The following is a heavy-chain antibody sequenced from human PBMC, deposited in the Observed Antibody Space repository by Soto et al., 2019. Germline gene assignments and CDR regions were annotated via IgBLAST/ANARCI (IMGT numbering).Heavy chain of an antibody. CDR1: GFTFSSYE. D-gene: IGHD3-22*01. CDR3: ARDRRGTMIVVAHSFYYYYGMDV. J-gene: IGHJ6*02. Sequence: PVGSLRLSCAASGFTFSSYEMNWVSQAPGKGLEWVSYISSSGSTIYYADSVKGRFTISRDNAKNSLYLQMNSLRAEDTAVYYCARDRRGTMIVVAHSFYYYYGMDVWGQGTTVTVSS. V-gene: IGHV3-48*03. CDR2: ISSSGSTI.